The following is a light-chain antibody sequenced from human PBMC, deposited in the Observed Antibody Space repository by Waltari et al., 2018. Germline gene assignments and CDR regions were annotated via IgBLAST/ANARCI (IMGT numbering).Light chain of an antibody. Sequence: EIVLTQTPGTLSLSPGERATLSCRASPSFGRALIWYQQQPGQAPRLLIYCACTRSTGIPERCSGSGVGTDFSFTISRLEPEDFAVYYCQRNDRLPGTFGQGTKVEIK. V-gene: IGKV3-20*01. CDR3: QRNDRLPGT. CDR1: PSFGRA. CDR2: CAC. J-gene: IGKJ1*01.